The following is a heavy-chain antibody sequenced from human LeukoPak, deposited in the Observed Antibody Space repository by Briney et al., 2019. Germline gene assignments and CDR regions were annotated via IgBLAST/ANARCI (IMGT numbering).Heavy chain of an antibody. V-gene: IGHV1-8*02. Sequence: ASVKVSCKASGGTFSSYAISWVRQAPGQGLEWMGWMNPNSGNTGYAQKFQGRVTMTRNTSISTAYMELSSLRSEDTAVYYCARTALRPSRGFDYWGQGTLVTVSS. CDR2: MNPNSGNT. CDR3: ARTALRPSRGFDY. D-gene: IGHD3-10*01. J-gene: IGHJ4*02. CDR1: GGTFSSYA.